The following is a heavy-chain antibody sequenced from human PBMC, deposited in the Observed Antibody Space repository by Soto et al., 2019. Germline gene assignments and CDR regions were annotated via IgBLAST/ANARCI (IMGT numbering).Heavy chain of an antibody. Sequence: ASVKVSCKASGYTFTGYYMHWVRQAPGQGLEWMGWINPNSGGTNYAQKFQDRVTMTRDTSISTAYMELSRLRSDDTAVYYCARIARRHYDILTGYYTNFDYWGQGTLVTVSS. CDR1: GYTFTGYY. V-gene: IGHV1-2*02. J-gene: IGHJ4*02. D-gene: IGHD3-9*01. CDR2: INPNSGGT. CDR3: ARIARRHYDILTGYYTNFDY.